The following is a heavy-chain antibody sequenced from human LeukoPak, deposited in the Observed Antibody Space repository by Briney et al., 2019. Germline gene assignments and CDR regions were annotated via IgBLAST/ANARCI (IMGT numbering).Heavy chain of an antibody. Sequence: ASVKVSCKASGYSFTGYYMHWVRQAPGQGLEWMGWINPNSGGTNYAQKFQGRVTTTRDTSISTAYMELSRLRSDDTAVYYCARGPGITMIVVVTGHYWGQGTLVTVSS. V-gene: IGHV1-2*02. CDR2: INPNSGGT. J-gene: IGHJ4*02. CDR1: GYSFTGYY. CDR3: ARGPGITMIVVVTGHY. D-gene: IGHD3-22*01.